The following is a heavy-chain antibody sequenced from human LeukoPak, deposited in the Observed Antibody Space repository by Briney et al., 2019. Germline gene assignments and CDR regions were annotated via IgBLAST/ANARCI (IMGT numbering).Heavy chain of an antibody. D-gene: IGHD3-22*01. V-gene: IGHV4-39*01. CDR1: GGSISSSSYY. J-gene: IGHJ3*02. CDR2: IYYSGST. Sequence: PPETLSLTCTVSGGSISSSSYYWGWIRQPPGKGLEWIGNIYYSGSTYYNPSLKSRVTISVDTSKNQFSLKLSSVTAADTAVYYCARHDRITMIVVVTTPFDAFDIWGQGTMVTVSS. CDR3: ARHDRITMIVVVTTPFDAFDI.